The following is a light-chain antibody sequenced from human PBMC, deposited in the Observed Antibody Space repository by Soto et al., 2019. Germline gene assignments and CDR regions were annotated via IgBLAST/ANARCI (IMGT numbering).Light chain of an antibody. CDR2: EVS. CDR1: SSVVGSYNF. V-gene: IGLV2-23*02. CDR3: CSYAGSYTYV. Sequence: SVRTKPASVSGSPGQSIPISSPGTSSVVGSYNFVSWYQQHPGKAPKLMIYEVSKRPSGVSNGFSGSKSGNTASLTISGLQAEDEADYYCCSYAGSYTYVFGTGTKVTVL. J-gene: IGLJ1*01.